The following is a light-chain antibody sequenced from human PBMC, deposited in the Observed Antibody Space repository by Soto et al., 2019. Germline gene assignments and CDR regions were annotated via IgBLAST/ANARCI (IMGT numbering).Light chain of an antibody. J-gene: IGKJ2*01. CDR3: QQYVNSMSI. CDR2: GAS. Sequence: EIVLTQSPGTLSLSPGERATLSCRASQSVASTYLAWYQQTPGQAPRLLIYGASIRATVIPDRFSGSGSGAEFTLTISRLEPEDSAVYYCQQYVNSMSIFGPGTKLEIK. V-gene: IGKV3-20*01. CDR1: QSVASTY.